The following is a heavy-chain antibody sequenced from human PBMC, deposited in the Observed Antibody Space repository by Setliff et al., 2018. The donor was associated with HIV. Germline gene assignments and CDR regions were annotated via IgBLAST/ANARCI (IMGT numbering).Heavy chain of an antibody. V-gene: IGHV1-69*13. CDR2: ITPMFGTA. J-gene: IGHJ6*03. D-gene: IGHD3-16*01. CDR1: GGTFSSFG. Sequence: ASVKVSCKASGGTFSSFGISWVRQAPGQGLEWMGGITPMFGTAKYAQKFQGRVTITADESTSTVYMEMSSLRSEDTAVYYCAASAEMVTFGYSYYYMDVWGKGTTVTVSS. CDR3: AASAEMVTFGYSYYYMDV.